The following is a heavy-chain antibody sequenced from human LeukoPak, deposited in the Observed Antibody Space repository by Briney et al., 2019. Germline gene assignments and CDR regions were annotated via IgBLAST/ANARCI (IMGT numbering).Heavy chain of an antibody. Sequence: KTGGSLRLSCTASGLTFGDYAMSWFRQAPGKGLEWVGFIRSKAYGGTTEYAASVKGRFTISRDDSKSIAYLQMNSLKTEDTAVYYCTRGGENWNRRGDYWGQGTLVTVSS. D-gene: IGHD1-1*01. CDR3: TRGGENWNRRGDY. J-gene: IGHJ4*02. V-gene: IGHV3-49*05. CDR1: GLTFGDYA. CDR2: IRSKAYGGTT.